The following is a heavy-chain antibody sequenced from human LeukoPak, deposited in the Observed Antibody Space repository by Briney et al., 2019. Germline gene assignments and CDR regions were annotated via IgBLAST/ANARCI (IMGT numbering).Heavy chain of an antibody. CDR1: GYSFTSYW. D-gene: IGHD5-18*01. CDR3: ARIHIEQPGDYYYYMDV. V-gene: IGHV5-51*01. Sequence: PGESLKISFKGSGYSFTSYWIGWVRQMPGKGLEWMGIIYPGDSDTRYSPSFQGQVTISADKSISTAYLQWSSLKASDTAMYYCARIHIEQPGDYYYYMDVWGKGTTVTVSS. J-gene: IGHJ6*03. CDR2: IYPGDSDT.